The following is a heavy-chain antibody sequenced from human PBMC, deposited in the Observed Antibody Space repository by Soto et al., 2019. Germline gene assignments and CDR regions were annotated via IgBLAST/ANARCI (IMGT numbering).Heavy chain of an antibody. V-gene: IGHV4-61*01. Sequence: SETLSLTCTVSGGSVSSGSYYWSWIRQPPGKGLEWIGYIYYSGSTNYNPSLKSRVTISVDTSKNQFSLKLSSVTAADTAVYYCARGGRMVRGTWYGMDVWGQGTTVTVSS. CDR3: ARGGRMVRGTWYGMDV. CDR1: GGSVSSGSYY. CDR2: IYYSGST. D-gene: IGHD3-10*01. J-gene: IGHJ6*02.